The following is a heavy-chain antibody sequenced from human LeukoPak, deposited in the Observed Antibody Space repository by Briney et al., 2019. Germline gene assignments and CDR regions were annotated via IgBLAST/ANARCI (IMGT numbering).Heavy chain of an antibody. CDR2: ISAYNGNT. V-gene: IGHV1-18*01. D-gene: IGHD2-8*01. Sequence: ASVKVSCKASGYTFTDYGISWVRQAPGQGLEWMGWISAYNGNTDYAQKLQGRVTMTTDTSTNTVYMELRSLTSDDTAVYYCARDRSNGDYSGQGTLVTVSS. J-gene: IGHJ4*02. CDR1: GYTFTDYG. CDR3: ARDRSNGDY.